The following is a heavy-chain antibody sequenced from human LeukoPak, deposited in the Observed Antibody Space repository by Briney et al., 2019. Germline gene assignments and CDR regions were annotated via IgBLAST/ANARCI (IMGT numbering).Heavy chain of an antibody. J-gene: IGHJ4*02. Sequence: SVKVSCKASGGTFSSYAISWVRQAPGQGLEWMGRIIPILGIANYAQKFQGRVTITADKSTSTAYMELSSLRSEDTAVYYCARLECSGGSCYDGTTDYWGQGTLVTVSS. CDR1: GGTFSSYA. CDR3: ARLECSGGSCYDGTTDY. D-gene: IGHD2-15*01. CDR2: IIPILGIA. V-gene: IGHV1-69*04.